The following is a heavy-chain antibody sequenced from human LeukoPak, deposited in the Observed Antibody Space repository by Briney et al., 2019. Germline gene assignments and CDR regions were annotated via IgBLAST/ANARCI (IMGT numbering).Heavy chain of an antibody. V-gene: IGHV3-11*01. J-gene: IGHJ4*02. CDR1: GFTFSDYY. D-gene: IGHD2-2*01. Sequence: GGSLRLSCAASGFTFSDYYMSWIRQAPGRGLEWVSYISSSGSTIYYADSVKGRFTISRDNAKNSLYLQMNSLRAEDTAVYYCARYQLLYYFDYRGQGTLVTVSS. CDR3: ARYQLLYYFDY. CDR2: ISSSGSTI.